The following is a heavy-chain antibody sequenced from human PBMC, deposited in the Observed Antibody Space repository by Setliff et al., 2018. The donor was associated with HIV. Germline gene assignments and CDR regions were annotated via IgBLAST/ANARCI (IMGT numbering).Heavy chain of an antibody. CDR3: ARHGRVYYYDSSSYNPQFFDL. CDR2: IYYSGNS. CDR1: GGSISSDNYF. D-gene: IGHD3-22*01. J-gene: IGHJ2*01. V-gene: IGHV4-39*07. Sequence: KTSETLSLTCTVAGGSISSDNYFWAWIRQPPGKGLEWIGTIYYSGNSYYNPSLNSRVTMSVDTSKNQFSLKLTSMTAADSAVYYCARHGRVYYYDSSSYNPQFFDLWGRGTLVTVSS.